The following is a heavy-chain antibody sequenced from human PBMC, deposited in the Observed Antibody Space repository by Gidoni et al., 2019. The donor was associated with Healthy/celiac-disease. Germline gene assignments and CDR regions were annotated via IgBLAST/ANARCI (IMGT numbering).Heavy chain of an antibody. V-gene: IGHV4-39*01. D-gene: IGHD2-15*01. CDR2: IYYSGST. CDR3: ARYGGYCSGGSCYSAYFDY. CDR1: GGSIRSSSYY. Sequence: QLQLQESGPGLVKPSETLSLTCTVSGGSIRSSSYYWGWIRQPPGKGLEWIGSIYYSGSTYYNPSLKSRVTISVDTSKNQFSLKLSSVTAADTAVYYCARYGGYCSGGSCYSAYFDYWGQGTLVTVSS. J-gene: IGHJ4*02.